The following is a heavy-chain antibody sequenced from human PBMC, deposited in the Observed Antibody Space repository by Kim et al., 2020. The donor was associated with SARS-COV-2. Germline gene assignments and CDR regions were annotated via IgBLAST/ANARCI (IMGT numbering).Heavy chain of an antibody. D-gene: IGHD3-9*01. Sequence: NQAQKFPGRVTITADKSTSTAYMELSSLRSEDTAVYYCARARYFDWLLIYWGQGTLVTVSS. V-gene: IGHV1-69*04. J-gene: IGHJ4*02. CDR3: ARARYFDWLLIY.